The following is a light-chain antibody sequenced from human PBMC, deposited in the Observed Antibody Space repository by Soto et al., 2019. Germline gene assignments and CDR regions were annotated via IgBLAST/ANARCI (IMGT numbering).Light chain of an antibody. CDR1: SSDIGGYNY. CDR3: NSYRSSIIPVV. J-gene: IGLJ2*01. Sequence: QSALTQPAPVSGSPGQSITISCTGTSSDIGGYNYVSWYQQHPGKAPKLMIYGVSNRPSGVSGRFFGSKSGNTASLTISGLQPEDEADYYCNSYRSSIIPVVFGGGTKLTVL. CDR2: GVS. V-gene: IGLV2-14*01.